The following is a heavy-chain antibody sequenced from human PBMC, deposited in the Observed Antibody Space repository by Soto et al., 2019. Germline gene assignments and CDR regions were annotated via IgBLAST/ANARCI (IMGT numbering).Heavy chain of an antibody. J-gene: IGHJ4*02. CDR2: INSDGSSI. V-gene: IGHV3-74*01. CDR3: AFSHMGGIDN. CDR1: GLTYTSYW. Sequence: EVQVVESGGGLVQPGGSMRLSCAVSGLTYTSYWMHWVRQSPGKGLVWVSRINSDGSSISYADSVKGRLTISRDKAKSTLYLQINSLKAEDTGIYYCAFSHMGGIDNWGQGTLVTVSS.